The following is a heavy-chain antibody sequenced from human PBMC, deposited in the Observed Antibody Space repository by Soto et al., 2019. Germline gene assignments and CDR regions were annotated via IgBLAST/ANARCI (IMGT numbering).Heavy chain of an antibody. CDR3: ARVQCQWTATDS. D-gene: IGHD6-19*01. Sequence: ASVKVSCKASGYTVTNFDSCWSRQASRQGLEWMGCLSPNSTDTGCAQTFQGRLTMPRDTSINTAYMELSDLTSEDTAVYYCARVQCQWTATDSSGQGTAVTVSS. CDR2: LSPNSTDT. V-gene: IGHV1-8*01. CDR1: GYTVTNFD. J-gene: IGHJ4*02.